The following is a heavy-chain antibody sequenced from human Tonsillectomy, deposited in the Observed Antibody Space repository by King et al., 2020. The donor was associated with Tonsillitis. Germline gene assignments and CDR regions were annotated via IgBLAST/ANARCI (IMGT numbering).Heavy chain of an antibody. CDR1: GFTFSNYS. Sequence: VQLVESGGGLVQPGGSLRLSCAASGFTFSNYSMNWVRQAPGKGLEWVSYISSGSGTIYYADSVKGRFTISRDNAKNSLYLQMNSLRDEDTAVYYCARDHPLVGVSFGYYYYYVMDVWGQGTTVTVSS. J-gene: IGHJ6*02. CDR2: ISSGSGTI. V-gene: IGHV3-48*02. CDR3: ARDHPLVGVSFGYYYYYVMDV. D-gene: IGHD1-26*01.